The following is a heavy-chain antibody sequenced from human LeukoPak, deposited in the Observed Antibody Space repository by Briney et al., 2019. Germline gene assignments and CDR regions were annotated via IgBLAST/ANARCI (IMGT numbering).Heavy chain of an antibody. CDR3: AKDRSGSRSSGWYFDL. Sequence: GGSLRLSCAASGFSFSSNGMHWVRQAPGKGLEWVAFIGYDGTNEYSADSVRGRFTISRDNSKNTLDLQMNSLRPEDTAVYFCAKDRSGSRSSGWYFDLWGRGTLVTVSS. CDR1: GFSFSSNG. CDR2: IGYDGTNE. D-gene: IGHD6-6*01. V-gene: IGHV3-30*02. J-gene: IGHJ2*01.